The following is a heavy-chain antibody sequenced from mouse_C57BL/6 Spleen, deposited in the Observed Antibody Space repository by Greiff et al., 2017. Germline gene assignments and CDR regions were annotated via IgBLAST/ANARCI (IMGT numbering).Heavy chain of an antibody. CDR1: GYSFTSYY. Sequence: VQLQQSGPELVKPGASVKISCKASGYSFTSYYIHWVKQRPGQGLEWIGWIYPGSGNTKYNEKFKGKATLTADTSSSTAYMQLSSLTSEDSAVYYCAREGLGRNFDYWGQGTTLTVSS. CDR3: AREGLGRNFDY. J-gene: IGHJ2*01. V-gene: IGHV1-66*01. CDR2: IYPGSGNT. D-gene: IGHD4-1*01.